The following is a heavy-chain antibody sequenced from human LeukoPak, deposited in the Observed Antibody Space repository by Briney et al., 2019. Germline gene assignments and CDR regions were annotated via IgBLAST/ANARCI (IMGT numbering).Heavy chain of an antibody. D-gene: IGHD3-22*01. CDR2: IYPGDSDT. V-gene: IGHV5-51*01. Sequence: GESLKISCKGSGYSFTTYWIGWVRQMPGKGLEWMGIIYPGDSDTRYNPTFQGQVTISADKSISTAYLQWSSLKASDTAMYYCARLPNYYDSSGYYSDYWGQGTLVTVSS. J-gene: IGHJ4*02. CDR3: ARLPNYYDSSGYYSDY. CDR1: GYSFTTYW.